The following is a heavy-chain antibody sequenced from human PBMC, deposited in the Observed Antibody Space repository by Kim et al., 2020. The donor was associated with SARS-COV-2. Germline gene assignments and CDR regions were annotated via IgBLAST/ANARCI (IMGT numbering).Heavy chain of an antibody. CDR3: ARDEGSGYDMIDY. D-gene: IGHD5-12*01. J-gene: IGHJ4*02. CDR2: IIPILGIA. V-gene: IGHV1-69*04. Sequence: SVKVSCKASGGTFSSYAISWVRQAPGQGLEWMGRIIPILGIANYAQKFQGRVTITADKSTGTAYMELSSLRSEDTAVYYCARDEGSGYDMIDYWGQGTL. CDR1: GGTFSSYA.